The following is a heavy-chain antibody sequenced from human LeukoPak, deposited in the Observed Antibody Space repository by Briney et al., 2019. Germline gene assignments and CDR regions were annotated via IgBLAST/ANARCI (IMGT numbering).Heavy chain of an antibody. CDR3: ATGRDTAMVRLDY. J-gene: IGHJ4*02. CDR2: IRYDGTNK. V-gene: IGHV3-30*02. D-gene: IGHD5-18*01. Sequence: PGGSLRLSCAASGFTFSSYGMHWVRQAPGKGLEWVAFIRYDGTNKYYADSVKGRFTISRDNSKNTMYLQMNSLRAEDTPVYFCATGRDTAMVRLDYWGQGTLVTVSS. CDR1: GFTFSSYG.